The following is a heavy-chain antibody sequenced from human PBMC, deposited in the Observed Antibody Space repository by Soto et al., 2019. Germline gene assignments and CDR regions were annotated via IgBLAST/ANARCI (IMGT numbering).Heavy chain of an antibody. Sequence: HPGGSLRLSCAASGFTFSSYSMNWVRQAPGKGLEWVSYISSSSSTIYYADSVKGRFTISRDNAKNSLYLQMNSLRDEDTAVYYCARGASSSCQLYIPCDAFDIWGQGTMVTVSS. D-gene: IGHD6-13*01. CDR1: GFTFSSYS. CDR3: ARGASSSCQLYIPCDAFDI. V-gene: IGHV3-48*02. CDR2: ISSSSSTI. J-gene: IGHJ3*02.